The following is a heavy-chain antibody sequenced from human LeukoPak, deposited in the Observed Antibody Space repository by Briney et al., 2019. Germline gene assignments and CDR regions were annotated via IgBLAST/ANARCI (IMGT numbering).Heavy chain of an antibody. V-gene: IGHV1-69*13. CDR1: GGTFSSYA. D-gene: IGHD6-13*01. J-gene: IGHJ6*02. CDR2: IIPIFGTT. Sequence: SVKVSCKASGGTFSSYAISWVRQAPRQGLEWMGGIIPIFGTTNYAQTFQGRVTITADESTSTAYMELSSLRSEGTAVYYCARAGYSNSSRDNYYYYYGMDVWGQGTTVTVSS. CDR3: ARAGYSNSSRDNYYYYYGMDV.